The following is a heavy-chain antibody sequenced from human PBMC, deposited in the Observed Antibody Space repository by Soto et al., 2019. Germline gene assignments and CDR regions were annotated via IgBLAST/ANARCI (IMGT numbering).Heavy chain of an antibody. Sequence: GGSLRLSCAASGFTFSSYGMHWVRQAPGKGLEWVAVISYDGSNKYYADSVKGRFTISRDNSKNTLYLQMNSLRAEDTAVYYCAKDLRITMIVVSGPYFDYWGQGTLVTVSS. CDR1: GFTFSSYG. D-gene: IGHD3-22*01. J-gene: IGHJ4*02. CDR3: AKDLRITMIVVSGPYFDY. CDR2: ISYDGSNK. V-gene: IGHV3-30*18.